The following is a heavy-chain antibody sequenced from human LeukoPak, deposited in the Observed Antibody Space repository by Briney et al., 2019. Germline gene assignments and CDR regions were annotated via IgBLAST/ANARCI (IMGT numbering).Heavy chain of an antibody. J-gene: IGHJ4*02. V-gene: IGHV1-2*02. CDR3: TRGHHYFVSGSYYNF. CDR1: GYTFTGYY. D-gene: IGHD3-10*01. CDR2: INPNSGGT. Sequence: ASVKVSCKASGYTFTGYYIFWVRQAPGQRLEWMGWINPNSGGTNYAQKFQDRVTMTRDTSISTAYMELSRLRSDDTAVFYCTRGHHYFVSGSYYNFWGQGTLVTVSS.